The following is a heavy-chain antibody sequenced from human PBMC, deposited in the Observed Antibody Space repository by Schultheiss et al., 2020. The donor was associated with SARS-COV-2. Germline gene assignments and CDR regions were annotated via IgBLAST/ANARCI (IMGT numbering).Heavy chain of an antibody. CDR1: GYSFITHG. J-gene: IGHJ4*02. D-gene: IGHD2-21*02. Sequence: GESLKISCKGSGYSFITHGIGWVRQMPGKGLEWMGIIYPGEGDSETRYSPSFQGQVTFSADKYIGTAYLQWSSLKASDTAMYYCAREDGSSCGGDCYWDYDYWGQGTLVTVSS. V-gene: IGHV5-51*01. CDR3: AREDGSSCGGDCYWDYDY. CDR2: IYPGEGDSET.